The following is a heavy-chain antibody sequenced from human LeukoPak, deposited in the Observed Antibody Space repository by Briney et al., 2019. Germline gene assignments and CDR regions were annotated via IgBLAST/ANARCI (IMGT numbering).Heavy chain of an antibody. D-gene: IGHD3-16*02. CDR3: ARVPTPTYDYVWGSYRPPIDY. CDR1: GYSISSGYY. V-gene: IGHV4-38-2*02. CDR2: FYDSGNT. J-gene: IGHJ4*02. Sequence: SETLSLTCTVSGYSISSGYYWGWIRQPPGKGLEWIGRFYDSGNTYYNPSLKSRVTISVDTSKNQFSLNLKSMTAADTAVYYCARVPTPTYDYVWGSYRPPIDYWGQGTLVTVSS.